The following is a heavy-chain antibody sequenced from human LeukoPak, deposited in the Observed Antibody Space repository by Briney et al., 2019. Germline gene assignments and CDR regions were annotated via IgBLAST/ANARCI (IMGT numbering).Heavy chain of an antibody. Sequence: SETLSLTCAVYGGSFSGYYWSWIRRPPGKGLEWIGEINHSGSTNYNPSLKSRVTISVDTSKNQFSLKLSSVTAADTAVYYCARGQVYATYYYYYMDVWGKGTTVTVSS. CDR3: ARGQVYATYYYYYMDV. CDR2: INHSGST. CDR1: GGSFSGYY. V-gene: IGHV4-34*01. D-gene: IGHD2-8*01. J-gene: IGHJ6*03.